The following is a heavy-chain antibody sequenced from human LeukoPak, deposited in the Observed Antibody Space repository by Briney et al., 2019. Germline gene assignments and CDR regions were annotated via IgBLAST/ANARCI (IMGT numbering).Heavy chain of an antibody. J-gene: IGHJ4*02. CDR1: GYTFTSYG. CDR2: ISAYNGNT. Sequence: ASVRVSCKASGYTFTSYGISWVRQAPGQGLEWMGWISAYNGNTHYAQKLQGRVTLTTETSTSTAYMELRSLRSDDTAVYYCARNTIFGVVIIPLDYWGQGTLVTVSS. D-gene: IGHD3-3*01. CDR3: ARNTIFGVVIIPLDY. V-gene: IGHV1-18*01.